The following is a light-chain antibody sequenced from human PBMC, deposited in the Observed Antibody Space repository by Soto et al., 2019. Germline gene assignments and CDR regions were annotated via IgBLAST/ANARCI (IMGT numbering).Light chain of an antibody. Sequence: EIVLTQSPATLSLSPGERATLSCRASQSVSTYLAWYQQKPGQAPRLLIYDASKRATGIPARFSGSGSGTDFTLTITSLEPEDFGVYYSEQRSNWPPTWTFGQGTKVDIK. CDR2: DAS. J-gene: IGKJ1*01. CDR3: EQRSNWPPTWT. V-gene: IGKV3-11*01. CDR1: QSVSTY.